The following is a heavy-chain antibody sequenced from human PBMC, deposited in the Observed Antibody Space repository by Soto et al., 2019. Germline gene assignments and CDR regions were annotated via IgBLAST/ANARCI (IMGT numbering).Heavy chain of an antibody. CDR3: AKEEVTAASNYYYYYGMDV. D-gene: IGHD2-21*02. CDR2: ISYDGSNK. V-gene: IGHV3-30*18. J-gene: IGHJ6*02. CDR1: GFTFSSYG. Sequence: GGSLRLSCVASGFTFSSYGMHWVRQAPGKGLEWVAVISYDGSNKYYADSVKGRFTISRDNSKNTLYLQMNSLRVEDTAVYYCAKEEVTAASNYYYYYGMDVWGQGTTVTVSS.